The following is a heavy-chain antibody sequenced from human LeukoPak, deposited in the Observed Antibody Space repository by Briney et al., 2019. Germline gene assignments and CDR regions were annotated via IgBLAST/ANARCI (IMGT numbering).Heavy chain of an antibody. Sequence: SETLSLTCTVSGGSISSYYWSWIRQPPGKGLEWIGYIYYGGSTNYNPSLKSRVTISVDTSKNQFSLKLSSVTAADTAVYYCARVDPDSSSTLEVFDYWGQGTLVTVSS. CDR3: ARVDPDSSSTLEVFDY. V-gene: IGHV4-59*01. J-gene: IGHJ4*02. D-gene: IGHD6-6*01. CDR1: GGSISSYY. CDR2: IYYGGST.